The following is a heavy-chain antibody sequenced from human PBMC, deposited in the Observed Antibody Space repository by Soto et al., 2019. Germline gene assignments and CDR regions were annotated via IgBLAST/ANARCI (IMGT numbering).Heavy chain of an antibody. D-gene: IGHD3-16*01. CDR1: GGPISGSVW. J-gene: IGHJ4*02. Sequence: SETLSLTCAVSGGPISGSVWWTWVRQPPGKGLEWIGEVFHSGGINYNPSLKSRVTMSVDTSRSQFSLELHSVTAADTAVYYCARKAWVRFDFWGQGTLVTSPQ. CDR3: ARKAWVRFDF. V-gene: IGHV4-4*02. CDR2: VFHSGGI.